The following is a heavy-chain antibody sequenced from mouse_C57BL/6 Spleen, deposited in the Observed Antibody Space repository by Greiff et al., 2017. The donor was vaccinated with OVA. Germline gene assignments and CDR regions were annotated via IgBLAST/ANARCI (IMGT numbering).Heavy chain of an antibody. J-gene: IGHJ4*01. CDR1: GFTFSDYG. V-gene: IGHV5-17*01. CDR2: ISSGSSTI. Sequence: EVKLMESGGGLVKPGGSLKLSCAASGFTFSDYGMHWVRQAPEKGLEWVAYISSGSSTIYYADTVKGRFTISRDNAKNTLFLQMTSLRSEDTAMYYCASAYYSNYGHYYAMDYWGQGTSVTVSS. CDR3: ASAYYSNYGHYYAMDY. D-gene: IGHD2-5*01.